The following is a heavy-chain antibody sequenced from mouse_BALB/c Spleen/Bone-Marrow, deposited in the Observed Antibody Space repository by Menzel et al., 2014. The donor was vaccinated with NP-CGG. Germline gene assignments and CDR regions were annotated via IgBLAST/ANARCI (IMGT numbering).Heavy chain of an antibody. V-gene: IGHV14-3*02. CDR1: GFNIKDTY. CDR2: IDPANGNL. J-gene: IGHJ3*01. CDR3: ARGYDAEFAY. Sequence: EVQLQQSGAELVKPGASVKLSCTASGFNIKDTYMHWVQQRPDQGLEPIGRIDPANGNLKYDPKFQGKALITVDTSSNTTYLQIRSLTSEDTAIYYSARGYDAEFAYWGQGTLITVSA. D-gene: IGHD2-14*01.